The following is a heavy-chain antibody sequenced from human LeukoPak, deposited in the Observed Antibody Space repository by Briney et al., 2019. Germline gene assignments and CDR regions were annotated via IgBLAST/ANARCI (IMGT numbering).Heavy chain of an antibody. CDR2: IRYDGSKK. Sequence: LAGGSLRLSCAASGFTFSSYGMHWVRQAPGKGLEWVAFIRYDGSKKYYADSVKGRFTISRDNSKNTLYLQMNSLRAEDTAVYYCAKSGVQGYYDSSGYYYDYWGQGTLVTVSS. CDR3: AKSGVQGYYDSSGYYYDY. J-gene: IGHJ4*02. V-gene: IGHV3-30*02. D-gene: IGHD3-22*01. CDR1: GFTFSSYG.